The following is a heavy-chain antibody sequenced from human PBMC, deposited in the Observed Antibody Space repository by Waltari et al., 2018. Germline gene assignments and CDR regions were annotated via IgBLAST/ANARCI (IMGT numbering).Heavy chain of an antibody. Sequence: QVQLVQSGAEVKKPGSSVKVSCKASGGTFSSYPISWVRQAPGQGLEWMGRIIPILGIANYAQKFQGRVTITADKSTSTAYMELSSLRSEDTAVYYCASKVAAPYYFDYWGQGTLVTVSS. CDR1: GGTFSSYP. V-gene: IGHV1-69*02. J-gene: IGHJ4*02. CDR3: ASKVAAPYYFDY. D-gene: IGHD2-15*01. CDR2: IIPILGIA.